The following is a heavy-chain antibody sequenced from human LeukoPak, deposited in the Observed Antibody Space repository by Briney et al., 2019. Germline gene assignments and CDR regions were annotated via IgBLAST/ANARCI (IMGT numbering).Heavy chain of an antibody. CDR2: IYTTGST. J-gene: IGHJ6*03. CDR3: ARVRVQPGADSGVYNYMDV. CDR1: GGSINGDGFY. D-gene: IGHD1-1*01. Sequence: PSETLSLTCTVSGGSINGDGFYWSWVRQPAGKGLEWIGRIYTTGSTKYNPSLKSRVTLSADTSKNQFSLKLTSMTAADTAVYYCARVRVQPGADSGVYNYMDVWGKGATVTVSS. V-gene: IGHV4-61*02.